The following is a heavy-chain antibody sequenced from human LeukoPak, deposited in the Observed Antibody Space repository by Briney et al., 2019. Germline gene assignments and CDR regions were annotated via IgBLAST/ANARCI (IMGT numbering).Heavy chain of an antibody. CDR3: AVSVQAAAIPAFDN. Sequence: ASVKVSCKASGSMFSGHYRHWMRQAPGQGLEWMGWISPSNGATKYAQNFQGRVTMTRDTSISTAYMELSDLRSDDTAVYYCAVSVQAAAIPAFDNWGQGTLVTVSS. V-gene: IGHV1-2*02. CDR1: GSMFSGHY. J-gene: IGHJ4*02. CDR2: ISPSNGAT. D-gene: IGHD6-25*01.